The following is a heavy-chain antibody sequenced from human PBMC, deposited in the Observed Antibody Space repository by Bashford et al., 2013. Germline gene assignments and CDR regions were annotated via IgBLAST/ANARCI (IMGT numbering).Heavy chain of an antibody. D-gene: IGHD3-22*01. J-gene: IGHJ4*02. CDR3: ARRVYYDSSGFDS. Sequence: WVRQMPGKGLEWMGSIYPGDSDTKYSPSFQGQVHMSADKSISTAYLQWNSLKASDTATYYCARRVYYDSSGFDSWGQGTLVTVSS. CDR2: IYPGDSDT. V-gene: IGHV5-51*01.